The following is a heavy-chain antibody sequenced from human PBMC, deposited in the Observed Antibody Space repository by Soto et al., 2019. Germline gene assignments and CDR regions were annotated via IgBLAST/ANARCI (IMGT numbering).Heavy chain of an antibody. CDR3: ARVSSSWYYFDY. CDR1: GGSISSYY. CDR2: IYYSGST. D-gene: IGHD6-13*01. Sequence: PSETLSLTCTVSGGSISSYYWSWIRQPPGKGLEWIGYIYYSGSTNYNLSLKSRVTISVDTSKNQFTLKLSSVTAADTAVYYCARVSSSWYYFDYWGQGTLVTVSS. J-gene: IGHJ4*02. V-gene: IGHV4-59*01.